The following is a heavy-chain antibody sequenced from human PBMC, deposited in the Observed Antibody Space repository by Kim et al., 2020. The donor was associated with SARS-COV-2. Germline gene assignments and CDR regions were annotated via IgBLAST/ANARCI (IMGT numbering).Heavy chain of an antibody. V-gene: IGHV7-4-1*02. CDR2: INTNTGNP. J-gene: IGHJ5*02. CDR3: ARNLHGGYCSSTSCYEDNWFDP. D-gene: IGHD2-2*01. CDR1: GYTFTSYA. Sequence: ASVKVSCKASGYTFTSYAMNWVRQAPGQGLEWMGWINTNTGNPTYAQGFTGRFVFSLDTSVSTAYLQISSLKAEDTAVYYCARNLHGGYCSSTSCYEDNWFDPWGQGTLVTVSS.